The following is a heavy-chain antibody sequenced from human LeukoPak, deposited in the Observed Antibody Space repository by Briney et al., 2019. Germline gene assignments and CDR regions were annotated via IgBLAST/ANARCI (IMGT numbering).Heavy chain of an antibody. Sequence: ASVKVSCKASGYTFTTYAMHWVRQAPGQRLEWMGWINAGNGNTKYSQKFQGRVTMTTDTSTSTAYMELRSLRSDDTAVYYCARDRTWQQLGLPDYWGQGTLVTVSS. D-gene: IGHD6-13*01. J-gene: IGHJ4*02. CDR1: GYTFTTYA. CDR3: ARDRTWQQLGLPDY. CDR2: INAGNGNT. V-gene: IGHV1-3*01.